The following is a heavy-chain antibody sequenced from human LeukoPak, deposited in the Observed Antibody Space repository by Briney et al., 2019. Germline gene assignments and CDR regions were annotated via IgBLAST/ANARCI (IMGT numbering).Heavy chain of an antibody. CDR3: ARDRPLDADDYYGFYFFDY. CDR1: GYTFTSYG. Sequence: ASVKVFCKASGYTFTSYGISWVRQAPGQGLEWMGWISAYNGNTNYAQKLQGRVTMTTDTSTSTAYMELSRLRSDDTAVYYCARDRPLDADDYYGFYFFDYWGQGTLVTVSS. CDR2: ISAYNGNT. D-gene: IGHD3-10*01. J-gene: IGHJ4*02. V-gene: IGHV1-18*01.